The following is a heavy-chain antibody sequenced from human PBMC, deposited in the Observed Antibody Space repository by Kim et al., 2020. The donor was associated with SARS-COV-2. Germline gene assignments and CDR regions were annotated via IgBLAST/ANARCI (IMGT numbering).Heavy chain of an antibody. CDR2: IIPIFGTA. Sequence: SVKVSCKASGGTFSSYAISWVRQAPGQGLEWMGGIIPIFGTANYAQKFQGRVTITADESTSTAYMELSSLRSEDTAVYYCARAGNYRFLGAGADYWGQGTLVTVSS. CDR1: GGTFSSYA. V-gene: IGHV1-69*13. CDR3: ARAGNYRFLGAGADY. D-gene: IGHD1-26*01. J-gene: IGHJ4*02.